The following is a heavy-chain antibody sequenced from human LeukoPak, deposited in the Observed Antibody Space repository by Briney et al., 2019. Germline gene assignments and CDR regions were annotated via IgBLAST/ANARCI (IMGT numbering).Heavy chain of an antibody. J-gene: IGHJ3*01. V-gene: IGHV1-46*01. CDR3: ATEGAAMHALDA. CDR1: GYTFTGPL. D-gene: IGHD3-16*01. Sequence: ASVTVSCKASGYTFTGPLLHWVRQAPGQGLEWLGIINPSSGSATYPQRFQVRVTITWDTSTSTVYMHLSSLRSEDTAVYFCATEGAAMHALDAWGQGTMATVSS. CDR2: INPSSGSA.